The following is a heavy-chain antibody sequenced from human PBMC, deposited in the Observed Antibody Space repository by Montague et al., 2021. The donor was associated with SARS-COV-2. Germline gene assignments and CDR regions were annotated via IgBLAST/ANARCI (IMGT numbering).Heavy chain of an antibody. CDR1: GASISTGIYC. D-gene: IGHD6-13*01. V-gene: IGHV4-61*02. CDR3: AKEEAAIGSPLFDS. CDR2: IRTTGHT. J-gene: IGHJ4*02. Sequence: TLSLTCTVSGASISTGIYCWSWIRQPAGKGLEWIGRIRTTGHTDYNSSLESRVFMSVDTSTNQLSLSLTSVTAADTAVYYCAKEEAAIGSPLFDSWGQGTLVIVSS.